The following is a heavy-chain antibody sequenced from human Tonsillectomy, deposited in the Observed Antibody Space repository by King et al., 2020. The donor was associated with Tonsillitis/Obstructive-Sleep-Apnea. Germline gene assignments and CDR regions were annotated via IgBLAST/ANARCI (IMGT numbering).Heavy chain of an antibody. J-gene: IGHJ6*03. CDR3: AHRGPTFAYYDYYMDV. CDR2: IYWDDDK. CDR1: GFSLSTSGVG. Sequence: TLKESGPTLVKPTQTLTLTCTFSGFSLSTSGVGVGWIRQPPGKALEWLALIYWDDDKRYSPSLKSRLTITKDTSKNQVVLTMTNMDPVDTATYYCAHRGPTFAYYDYYMDVWGKGTTVTVSS. V-gene: IGHV2-5*02. D-gene: IGHD3-16*01.